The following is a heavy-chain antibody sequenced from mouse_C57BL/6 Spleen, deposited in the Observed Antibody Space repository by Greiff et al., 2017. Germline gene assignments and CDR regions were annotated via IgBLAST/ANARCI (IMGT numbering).Heavy chain of an antibody. J-gene: IGHJ2*01. CDR1: GYTFTSYW. V-gene: IGHV1-52*01. CDR3: ARTILRSGYFDY. D-gene: IGHD1-1*01. CDR2: IDPSDSET. Sequence: QVQLQQPGAELVRPGSSVKLSCKASGYTFTSYWMHWVKQRPIQGLEWIGNIDPSDSETHSNQKFKDKATLTVDKSSSTAYMQLSSLTSEDSAVYYCARTILRSGYFDYWGQGTTLTVSS.